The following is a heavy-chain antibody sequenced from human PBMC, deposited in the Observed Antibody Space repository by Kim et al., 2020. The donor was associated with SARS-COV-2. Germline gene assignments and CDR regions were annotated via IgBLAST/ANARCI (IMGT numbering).Heavy chain of an antibody. Sequence: KFQGGVTITADESTSTAYMELSSLRSEDTAVYYCARDYYGSGSYWLYFDYWGQGTLVTVSS. CDR3: ARDYYGSGSYWLYFDY. D-gene: IGHD3-10*01. V-gene: IGHV1-69*01. J-gene: IGHJ4*02.